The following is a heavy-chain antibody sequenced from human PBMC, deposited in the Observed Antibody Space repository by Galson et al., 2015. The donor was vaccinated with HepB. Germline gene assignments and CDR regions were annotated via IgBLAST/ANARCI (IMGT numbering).Heavy chain of an antibody. D-gene: IGHD3-3*01. Sequence: SLRLSCAASGFTFSRYAMTWVRQAPGKGLEWVSGLSGNDDNTYYADSVKGRFTISRDNSKNTLYLQMSSLRAEDTAVYYCAKGRSYDLWSGPSHDFWGQGTLVTVSS. V-gene: IGHV3-23*01. CDR1: GFTFSRYA. CDR3: AKGRSYDLWSGPSHDF. CDR2: LSGNDDNT. J-gene: IGHJ4*02.